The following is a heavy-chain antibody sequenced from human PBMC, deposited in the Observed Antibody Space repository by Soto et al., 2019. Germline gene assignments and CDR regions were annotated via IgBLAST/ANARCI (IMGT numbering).Heavy chain of an antibody. J-gene: IGHJ6*02. CDR2: IKQDESEK. CDR3: ARDISDYCSGGSCYYYYGMDV. Sequence: PGGSLRLSCAASGFTFSSYWMSWVRQAPGKGLEWVANIKQDESEKYYVDSVKGRFTISRDNAKNSLYLQMNSLRAEDTAVYYCARDISDYCSGGSCYYYYGMDVRGQGTTVTVSS. CDR1: GFTFSSYW. D-gene: IGHD2-15*01. V-gene: IGHV3-7*01.